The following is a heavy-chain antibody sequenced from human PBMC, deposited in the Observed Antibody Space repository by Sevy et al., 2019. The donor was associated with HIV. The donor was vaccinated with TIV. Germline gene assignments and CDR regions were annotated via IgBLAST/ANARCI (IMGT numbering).Heavy chain of an antibody. D-gene: IGHD2-8*01. CDR2: ISYDGTYK. J-gene: IGHJ4*02. V-gene: IGHV3-30-3*01. Sequence: GGSLRLSCAVSGFSFSHYAFHWVRQAPGKGLEWVSLISYDGTYKYYADSVKGGFTNSRDNSKNTLYLQINSLRGNDTAVYYCARVAVSYCTNDCYHRFDYWGPGALVTVSS. CDR1: GFSFSHYA. CDR3: ARVAVSYCTNDCYHRFDY.